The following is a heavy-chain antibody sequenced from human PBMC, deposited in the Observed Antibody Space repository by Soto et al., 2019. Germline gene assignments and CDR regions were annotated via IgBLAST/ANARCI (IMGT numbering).Heavy chain of an antibody. CDR1: GLTVSGTKY. Sequence: DVQLVESGGGLIQPGESLRLSCAAFGLTVSGTKYVAWVRQAPGKGLEWVSALYDVFGSFYADSVKGRFTTYSDRSKSTVYLPMNDLRPDDTAVYYCASWHEREHAYDVWGQGTTVIVSS. V-gene: IGHV3-53*01. J-gene: IGHJ3*01. CDR2: LYDVFGS. CDR3: ASWHEREHAYDV. D-gene: IGHD1-1*01.